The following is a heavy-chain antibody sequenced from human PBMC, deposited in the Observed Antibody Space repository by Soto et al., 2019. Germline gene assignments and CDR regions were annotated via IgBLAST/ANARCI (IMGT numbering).Heavy chain of an antibody. J-gene: IGHJ4*02. CDR1: GFTTNRND. V-gene: IGHV3-66*01. Sequence: EVQLVVSGGRLVQPGGSLRLSCVASGFTTNRNDMIWVRQAPGKGLEWLAHIHSNGATYYANSVKGRFTISKDNSKNTLYFQMNSLRSEDTALYYCAAYGPNSGDGYWGQGTLVTVSS. D-gene: IGHD4-17*01. CDR2: IHSNGAT. CDR3: AAYGPNSGDGY.